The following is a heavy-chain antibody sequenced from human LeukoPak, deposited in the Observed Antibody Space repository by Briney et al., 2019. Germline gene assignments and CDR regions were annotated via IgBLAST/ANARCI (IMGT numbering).Heavy chain of an antibody. Sequence: SETLSLICSVSGGILISFYWTWIRQPPGKGLEYIGYVYYTGSTNYNPSLKSRVTLRADTSKNQFSLKLTSVTAADTAVYYCARWNPVTTSIDYWGQGILVAVPS. CDR2: VYYTGST. V-gene: IGHV4-59*08. CDR1: GGILISFY. D-gene: IGHD4-17*01. J-gene: IGHJ4*02. CDR3: ARWNPVTTSIDY.